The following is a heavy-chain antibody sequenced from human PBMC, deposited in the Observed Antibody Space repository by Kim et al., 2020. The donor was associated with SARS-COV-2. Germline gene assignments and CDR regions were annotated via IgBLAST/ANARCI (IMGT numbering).Heavy chain of an antibody. D-gene: IGHD3-10*01. Sequence: SETLSLTCAVYGGSFSGYYWSWIRQPPGKGLEWIGEINHSGSTNYNPSLKSRVTISVDTSKNQFSLKLSSVTAADTAVYYCARGRLGDGSGSTIVDYWGQGTLVTVSS. CDR3: ARGRLGDGSGSTIVDY. CDR2: INHSGST. CDR1: GGSFSGYY. J-gene: IGHJ4*02. V-gene: IGHV4-34*01.